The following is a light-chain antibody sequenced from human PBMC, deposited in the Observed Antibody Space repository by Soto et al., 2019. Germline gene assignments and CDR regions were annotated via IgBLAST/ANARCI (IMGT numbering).Light chain of an antibody. CDR2: KAS. CDR3: QQYNSYSLWT. J-gene: IGKJ1*01. Sequence: IPMPQSPSSVSASLVYVFTITFLSSQSISSYLNWYQQKPGKAPKLLIYKASSLESGVPSRFSGSGSGTEFTLTISSLQPDDFATYYCQQYNSYSLWTFGQGTKVDIK. CDR1: QSISSY. V-gene: IGKV1-5*03.